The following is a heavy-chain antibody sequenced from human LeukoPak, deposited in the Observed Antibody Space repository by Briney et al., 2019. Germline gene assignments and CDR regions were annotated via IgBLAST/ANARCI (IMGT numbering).Heavy chain of an antibody. D-gene: IGHD3-22*01. CDR1: GFTFSSYG. V-gene: IGHV3-23*01. J-gene: IGHJ4*02. CDR3: AKTNGYYSD. CDR2: ISGSGGTT. Sequence: GGSLKLSCAASGFTFSSYGMNWVRQAPGKGLEWVSGISGSGGTTYYADSVKGRFTISRDNSKNSLSLQVSSLRAEDTAVYYCAKTNGYYSDWGQGTLVTVSS.